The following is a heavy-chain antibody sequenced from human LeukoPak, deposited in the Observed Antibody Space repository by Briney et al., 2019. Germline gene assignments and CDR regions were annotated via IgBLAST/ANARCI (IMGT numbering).Heavy chain of an antibody. V-gene: IGHV1-8*01. CDR3: ARDPLAATGRGY. J-gene: IGHJ4*02. D-gene: IGHD1-1*01. CDR1: GYTFTNYD. CDR2: MIPNSGHT. Sequence: ASVKVSCKTSGYTFTNYDINWVRQAPGQGLEWMGWMIPNSGHTRYAQNFQGRVTITSDTSLTTAYMELSSLTSEDTAVYYCARDPLAATGRGYWGQGTLVTVSS.